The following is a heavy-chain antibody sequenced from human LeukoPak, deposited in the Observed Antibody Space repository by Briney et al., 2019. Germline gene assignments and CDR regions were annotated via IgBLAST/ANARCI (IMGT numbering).Heavy chain of an antibody. V-gene: IGHV3-7*01. Sequence: GESLRLSCVASGLSISGQWMNWVRQAPGQGLEWVANIKHDGSEEYYVDSVKGRFTISRDDGRNSVSLQMNSVRAEDTAVYYCAKDLGYYDYWGQGTLVTVSS. CDR2: IKHDGSEE. CDR3: AKDLGYYDY. J-gene: IGHJ4*02. CDR1: GLSISGQW.